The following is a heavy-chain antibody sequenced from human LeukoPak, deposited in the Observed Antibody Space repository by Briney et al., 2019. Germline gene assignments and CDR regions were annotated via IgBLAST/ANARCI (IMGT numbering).Heavy chain of an antibody. CDR2: ISSSSSTI. D-gene: IGHD2-2*01. CDR3: ARAKHPFIVVVPAATYYFDY. V-gene: IGHV3-48*01. CDR1: GFTFSSYS. Sequence: GGSLRLSCAASGFTFSSYSMNWVRQAPGKGLEWVSYISSSSSTIYYADSVKGRFTISRDNAKNSLYLQMNSLRAGDTAVYYCARAKHPFIVVVPAATYYFDYWGQGTLVTVSS. J-gene: IGHJ4*02.